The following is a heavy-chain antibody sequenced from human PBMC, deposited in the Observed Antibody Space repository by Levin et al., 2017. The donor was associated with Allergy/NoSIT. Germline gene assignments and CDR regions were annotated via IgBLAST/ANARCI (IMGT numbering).Heavy chain of an antibody. Sequence: SFPSSFSPFPGSPLHWVRQAPGQGLELMGWFNPNSGGADYAQKFQGRVTMPRDTSFSTAYMELSRLRSDDTAVYYCVRVYYYDGSGYYYEDSWGQGTLVTVSS. CDR3: VRVYYYDGSGYYYEDS. D-gene: IGHD3-22*01. CDR2: FNPNSGGA. J-gene: IGHJ4*02. CDR1: FSPFPGSP. V-gene: IGHV1-2*02.